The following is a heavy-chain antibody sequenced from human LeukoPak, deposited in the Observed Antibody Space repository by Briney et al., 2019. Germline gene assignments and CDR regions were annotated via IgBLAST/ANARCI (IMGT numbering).Heavy chain of an antibody. V-gene: IGHV4-59*08. CDR1: GGSISSYY. CDR3: ARRDDSSGAHGAFDI. J-gene: IGHJ3*02. D-gene: IGHD3-22*01. CDR2: IYYSGST. Sequence: SETLSLTCTVSGGSISSYYWSWIRQPPGKGLEWIGYIYYSGSTNYNPSLKSRVTISVDTSKNQFSLKLSSVTAADTAVYYCARRDDSSGAHGAFDIWGQGTMVTVSS.